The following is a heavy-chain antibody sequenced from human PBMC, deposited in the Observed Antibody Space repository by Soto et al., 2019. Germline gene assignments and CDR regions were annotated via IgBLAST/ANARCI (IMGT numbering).Heavy chain of an antibody. V-gene: IGHV1-18*01. Sequence: ASVKVSCKASGYTFTSYGISWVRRAPGQGLEWMGWISAYNGNTNYAQKLQGRVTMTTDTSTSTAYMELRGLRSDDTAVYYCARVGGAGSTYYDFWSGPVYYMDVWGKGTTVTVSS. D-gene: IGHD3-3*01. J-gene: IGHJ6*03. CDR3: ARVGGAGSTYYDFWSGPVYYMDV. CDR1: GYTFTSYG. CDR2: ISAYNGNT.